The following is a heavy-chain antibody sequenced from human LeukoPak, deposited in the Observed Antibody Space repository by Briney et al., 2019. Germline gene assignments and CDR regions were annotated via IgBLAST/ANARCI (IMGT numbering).Heavy chain of an antibody. V-gene: IGHV1-2*02. Sequence: ASVKVSCKASGYTFTGYYMHWVRQAPGRGLEWMGWINPNSGGTNYAQKFQGRVTMNRDTSISTAYMELSRLRSDDTAVYYCARDLNWNYRGWFDPWGQGTLVTVSS. J-gene: IGHJ5*02. CDR3: ARDLNWNYRGWFDP. D-gene: IGHD1-7*01. CDR2: INPNSGGT. CDR1: GYTFTGYY.